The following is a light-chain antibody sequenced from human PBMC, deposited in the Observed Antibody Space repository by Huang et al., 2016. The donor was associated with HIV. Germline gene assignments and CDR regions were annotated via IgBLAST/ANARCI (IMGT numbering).Light chain of an antibody. CDR2: WAS. CDR1: QSVYSSSTSEDY. J-gene: IGKJ1*01. V-gene: IGKV4-1*01. Sequence: DIIMTQSPDSLAVSLGERATLNCRSSQSVYSSSTSEDYMAWFQQKPGQPPRLLLFWASTREAGVPDRFTGSGSGTHFTLTIASLEAEDAAIYYCQQYYSSPQTFGQGTRVEVK. CDR3: QQYYSSPQT.